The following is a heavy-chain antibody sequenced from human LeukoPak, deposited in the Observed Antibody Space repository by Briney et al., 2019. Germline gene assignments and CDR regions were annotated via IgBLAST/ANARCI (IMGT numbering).Heavy chain of an antibody. Sequence: SETLSLTCTVSGGSISSSSYYWGWIRQPPGKGLEWIGSIHYSGSTYYNPSLKSRVTISVDTSKNQFSLKLSSVTDADTAVYYCAGARVVPAAINYWGQGTLVTVSS. V-gene: IGHV4-39*07. CDR3: AGARVVPAAINY. J-gene: IGHJ4*02. CDR1: GGSISSSSYY. D-gene: IGHD2-2*01. CDR2: IHYSGST.